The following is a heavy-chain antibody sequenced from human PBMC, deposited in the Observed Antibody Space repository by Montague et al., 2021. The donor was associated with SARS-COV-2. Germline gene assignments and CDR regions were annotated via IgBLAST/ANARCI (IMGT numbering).Heavy chain of an antibody. D-gene: IGHD3-16*02. Sequence: SETLSLTCTVSGGSINRYYWSWIRQPAGKGLEWIGRICTTGSTNSNPSLMSRVTMSVDTSKNQFSLNLSSVTAADTAIYYCARDGDYDYIWGSYRPYYFDNWGQGTLVTVSS. CDR1: GGSINRYY. CDR3: ARDGDYDYIWGSYRPYYFDN. CDR2: ICTTGST. J-gene: IGHJ4*02. V-gene: IGHV4-4*07.